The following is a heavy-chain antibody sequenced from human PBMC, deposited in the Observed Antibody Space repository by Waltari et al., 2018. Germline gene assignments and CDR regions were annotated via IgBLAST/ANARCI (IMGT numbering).Heavy chain of an antibody. CDR3: ARDAPLWSGYGWFDP. J-gene: IGHJ5*02. CDR1: GGSISSYY. D-gene: IGHD3-3*01. CDR2: IDYSGSP. V-gene: IGHV4-59*01. Sequence: QVQLQESGPGLVKPSETLSLTCTVSGGSISSYYWSWIRQPPGKGLEWIGYIDYSGSPNYNPSLKSRVTISVDTSKNQFSLKLSSVTAADTAVYYCARDAPLWSGYGWFDPWGQGTLVTVSS.